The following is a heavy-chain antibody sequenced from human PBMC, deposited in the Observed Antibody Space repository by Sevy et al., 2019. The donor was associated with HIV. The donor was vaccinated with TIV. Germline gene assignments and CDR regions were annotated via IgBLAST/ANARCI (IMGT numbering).Heavy chain of an antibody. CDR3: AKGGIAVAGYYYYGMDV. CDR1: GFTFSSYG. CDR2: ISYDGSNK. D-gene: IGHD6-19*01. Sequence: LSLTCAASGFTFSSYGMHWVRQAPGKGLEWGAVISYDGSNKYYADSVKGRFTISRDNSKNTLYLQMNSLRAEDTAVYYCAKGGIAVAGYYYYGMDVWGQGTTVTVSS. V-gene: IGHV3-30*18. J-gene: IGHJ6*02.